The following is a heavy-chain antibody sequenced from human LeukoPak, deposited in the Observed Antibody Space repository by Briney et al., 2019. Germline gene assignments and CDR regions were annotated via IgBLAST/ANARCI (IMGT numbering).Heavy chain of an antibody. CDR1: GFTFSTYW. V-gene: IGHV3-7*01. J-gene: IGHJ3*01. D-gene: IGHD3-22*01. CDR3: ARDHHRRLYDSQARDTFAF. Sequence: AGGSLRLSCAASGFTFSTYWMSWVRQAPGKGLEWVANIKQDGSEKNYEDSVKGRFTISRDNAKNSLYLQMNSLRAEDTAVYYCARDHHRRLYDSQARDTFAFWGQGTMVTVSS. CDR2: IKQDGSEK.